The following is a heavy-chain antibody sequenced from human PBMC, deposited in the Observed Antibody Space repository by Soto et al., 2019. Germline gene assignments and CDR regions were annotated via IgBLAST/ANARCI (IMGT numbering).Heavy chain of an antibody. CDR2: IYYSGST. CDR1: GGSISSGGYY. Sequence: KSSETLSLTCTVSGGSISSGGYYWSWIRQHPWKGLEWIGYIYYSGSTYYNPSLKSRVTISVDTSKNQFSLKLSSVTAADTAVYYCARVSRYSGYDQLDYWGQGXLVTVSS. D-gene: IGHD5-12*01. J-gene: IGHJ4*02. V-gene: IGHV4-31*03. CDR3: ARVSRYSGYDQLDY.